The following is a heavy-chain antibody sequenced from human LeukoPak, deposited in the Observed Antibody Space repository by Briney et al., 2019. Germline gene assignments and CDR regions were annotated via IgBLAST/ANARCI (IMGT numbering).Heavy chain of an antibody. J-gene: IGHJ1*01. CDR2: ISSSSSTI. Sequence: GGSLRLSCAASGFTFSSYSMNWVRQAPGKGLEWVSYISSSSSTIYYAGPAKGRFTISRDNAKNSLYLQMNSLRAEDTALYYCAEDGAAAGHIEYFQHWGQGTLVAVSS. V-gene: IGHV3-48*04. CDR1: GFTFSSYS. D-gene: IGHD6-13*01. CDR3: AEDGAAAGHIEYFQH.